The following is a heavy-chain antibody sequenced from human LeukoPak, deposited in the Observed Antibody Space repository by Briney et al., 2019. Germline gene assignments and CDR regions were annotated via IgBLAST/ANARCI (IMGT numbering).Heavy chain of an antibody. J-gene: IGHJ4*02. CDR1: GGTFSSYA. CDR2: INPIFGTA. Sequence: SVKVSCKASGGTFSSYAISWVRQAPGQGLEWMGGINPIFGTANYAQKFQGRVTITADESTSTAYMELSSLRSEDTAVYYCASPPRSDYYDSSGYFDYWGQGTLVTVSS. CDR3: ASPPRSDYYDSSGYFDY. V-gene: IGHV1-69*13. D-gene: IGHD3-22*01.